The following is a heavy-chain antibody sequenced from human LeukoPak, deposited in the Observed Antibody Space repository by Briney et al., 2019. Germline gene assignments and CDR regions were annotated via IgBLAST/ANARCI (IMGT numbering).Heavy chain of an antibody. Sequence: PGGCLTLSCAASGFKFDISTMHSVRQAPGKGLERVASISGSGTAVDYADSVKGRFTVSRDNARHSLFLQMESLRAQDTAVYYCAGQVYSPFRGDYFDNWGRGSLVTVSS. V-gene: IGHV3-21*01. D-gene: IGHD5-12*01. CDR2: ISGSGTAV. CDR3: AGQVYSPFRGDYFDN. J-gene: IGHJ4*02. CDR1: GFKFDIST.